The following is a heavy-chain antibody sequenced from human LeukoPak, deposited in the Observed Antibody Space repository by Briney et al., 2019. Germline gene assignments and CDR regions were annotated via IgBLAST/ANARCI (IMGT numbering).Heavy chain of an antibody. D-gene: IGHD2-21*02. CDR3: ARLRVTTGFDY. CDR2: IYYSGIT. Sequence: SETLSLTCTVSDGSITRSSYYWGWIRQTPGEGLDWIGSIYYSGITYYNPSLQGRVTMSVDTSKNQFSLKLNSVTVADTAVYYCARLRVTTGFDYWDQGIPVTASS. CDR1: DGSITRSSYY. J-gene: IGHJ4*02. V-gene: IGHV4-39*01.